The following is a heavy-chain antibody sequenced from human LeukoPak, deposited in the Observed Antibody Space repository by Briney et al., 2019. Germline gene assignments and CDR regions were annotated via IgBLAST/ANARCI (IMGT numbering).Heavy chain of an antibody. CDR3: ARGLSAAYDYNWFDS. V-gene: IGHV4-4*07. D-gene: IGHD5-12*01. J-gene: IGHJ5*01. CDR2: IYASGTT. CDR1: GGSISGYY. Sequence: SETLSLTCTVSGGSISGYYWSWIRQPAGKGLEWIGRIYASGTTRYNPSLESRVTMSVDTSKNQFSLKLTSVTAADTAVYFCARGLSAAYDYNWFDSWGQGTLVTVSS.